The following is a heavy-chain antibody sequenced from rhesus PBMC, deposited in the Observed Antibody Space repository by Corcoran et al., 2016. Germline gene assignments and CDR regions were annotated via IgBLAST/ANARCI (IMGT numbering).Heavy chain of an antibody. Sequence: QVQLQGSGPGVVKPSEALSLPCAVSGGSISRNYWSWIRQSPGKGLEWIGYIYGGSGNTIYNPSLKRRVALSRDTSKNQFALKVSSMTAADTAVYYCATAYEYNNYVPLDYWGQGVLVTVSS. V-gene: IGHV4-147*01. CDR2: IYGGSGNT. D-gene: IGHD4-23*01. CDR1: GGSISRNY. CDR3: ATAYEYNNYVPLDY. J-gene: IGHJ4*01.